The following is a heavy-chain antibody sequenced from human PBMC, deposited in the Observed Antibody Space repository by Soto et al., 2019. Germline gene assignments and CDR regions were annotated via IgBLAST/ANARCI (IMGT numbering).Heavy chain of an antibody. J-gene: IGHJ5*02. CDR2: IYYSGST. CDR1: GGSISSGGYY. D-gene: IGHD3-16*01. Sequence: QVQLQESGPGLVKPSQTLSLTCTVSGGSISSGGYYWSWSRQHPGKGLEWSGYIYYSGSTYYNPPLKSLVTSSVDTSKNQFSLKLSSVTAADTAVYYCARVGGINWFDPWGQGTLVTVSS. CDR3: ARVGGINWFDP. V-gene: IGHV4-31*01.